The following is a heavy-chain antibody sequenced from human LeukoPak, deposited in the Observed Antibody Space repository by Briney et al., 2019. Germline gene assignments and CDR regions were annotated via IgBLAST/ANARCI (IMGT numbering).Heavy chain of an antibody. J-gene: IGHJ6*03. CDR3: ARGLTLLLSNMDV. V-gene: IGHV3-7*01. CDR2: IKQDGSEQ. D-gene: IGHD2-15*01. Sequence: PGGSLRLSCAASGFTFTTYWMGWVRQAPGKGLEWVANIKQDGSEQYYVDSVKGRFTISRDNAKNSLSLQMNSLRAEDTAVYYCARGLTLLLSNMDVWGKGTTVTVSS. CDR1: GFTFTTYW.